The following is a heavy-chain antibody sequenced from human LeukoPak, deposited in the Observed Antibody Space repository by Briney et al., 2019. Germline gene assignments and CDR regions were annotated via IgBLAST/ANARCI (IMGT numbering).Heavy chain of an antibody. Sequence: SVKVSCKASGGTFSSYAISWVRQAPGQGLEWVGGIIPIFGTANYAQKFQGRVTITTDESTNTAYMELSSLRSEDTAVYYCARGGDDDAFDIWGQGTMVTVSS. V-gene: IGHV1-69*05. D-gene: IGHD7-27*01. CDR1: GGTFSSYA. J-gene: IGHJ3*02. CDR2: IIPIFGTA. CDR3: ARGGDDDAFDI.